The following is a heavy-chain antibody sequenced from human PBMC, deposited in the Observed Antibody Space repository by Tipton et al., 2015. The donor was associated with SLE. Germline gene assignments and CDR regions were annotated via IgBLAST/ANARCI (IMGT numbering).Heavy chain of an antibody. CDR2: INPHSGGT. CDR1: GYTFTGYY. J-gene: IGHJ4*02. V-gene: IGHV1-2*06. CDR3: AVPLSGESGAGY. D-gene: IGHD1-26*01. Sequence: QLVQSGAEVKKPGASATVSCKASGYTFTGYYMHWVRQAPGQGLEWMGRINPHSGGTYFAQNFQGRVTLTRDTSIATVYMEGSRLRPDDTAVYYCAVPLSGESGAGYCGRGTLVSVSS.